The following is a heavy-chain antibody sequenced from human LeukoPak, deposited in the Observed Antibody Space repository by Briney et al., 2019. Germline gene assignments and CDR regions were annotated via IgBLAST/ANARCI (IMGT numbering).Heavy chain of an antibody. CDR2: ISGSGTST. CDR1: AFTFSSYA. D-gene: IGHD3-22*01. Sequence: GGSLRLSRAASAFTFSSYAMSWVRQAPGKGLEWVSGISGSGTSTYYADSVKGRFTISRDNSKNALYLQMNSLRADETAVYYCAKEVYSDSSGYFDYWGQGTLVTVSS. V-gene: IGHV3-23*01. CDR3: AKEVYSDSSGYFDY. J-gene: IGHJ4*02.